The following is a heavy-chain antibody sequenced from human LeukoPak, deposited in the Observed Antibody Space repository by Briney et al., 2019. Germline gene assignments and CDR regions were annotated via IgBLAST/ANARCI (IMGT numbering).Heavy chain of an antibody. CDR1: GGSISSYY. D-gene: IGHD6-6*01. Sequence: SETLSLTCTVSGGSISSYYWSWIRQPPGKGLEWIGYIYTSGSTNYNPSLKSRVTISVDTSKNQSSLKLSSVTAADTAVYYCARRSIAARGTGVHRSYYYYYMDVWGKGTTVTVSS. CDR2: IYTSGST. J-gene: IGHJ6*03. CDR3: ARRSIAARGTGVHRSYYYYYMDV. V-gene: IGHV4-4*09.